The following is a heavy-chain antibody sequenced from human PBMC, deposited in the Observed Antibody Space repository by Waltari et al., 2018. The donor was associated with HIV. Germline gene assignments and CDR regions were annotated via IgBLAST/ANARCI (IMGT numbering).Heavy chain of an antibody. CDR1: GFTFGDYW. Sequence: EVRLVEAGGGLVQPGGSLRLSCAASGFTFGDYWMHWVRQVPGKGLVWVSRINGDGSSTNYAASVRGRFTISRDNAKNTLYLQMNSLTVGDTAVYYCARGNIGGYWGQGTLVTVSS. V-gene: IGHV3-74*01. CDR3: ARGNIGGY. J-gene: IGHJ4*02. CDR2: INGDGSST. D-gene: IGHD5-12*01.